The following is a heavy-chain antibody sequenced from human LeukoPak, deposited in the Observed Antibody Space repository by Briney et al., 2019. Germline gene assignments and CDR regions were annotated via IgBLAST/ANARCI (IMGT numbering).Heavy chain of an antibody. CDR3: ARAPAPEGIDY. J-gene: IGHJ4*02. V-gene: IGHV3-48*01. CDR2: INSSSSTI. Sequence: PGGSLRLSCAASGFTFSSYSMNWVRQAPGKGLEWVSYINSSSSTIYYADSVKGRFTISRDNAKNSLYLQMNSLRAEDTAVYYCARAPAPEGIDYWGQGTLVTVSS. D-gene: IGHD2-2*01. CDR1: GFTFSSYS.